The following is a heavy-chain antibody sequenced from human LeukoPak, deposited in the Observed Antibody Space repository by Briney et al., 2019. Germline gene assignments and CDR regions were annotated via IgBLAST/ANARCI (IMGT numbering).Heavy chain of an antibody. CDR2: INHSGST. J-gene: IGHJ4*02. CDR1: GGSIRSGDYY. Sequence: SETLSLTCTVSGGSIRSGDYYWSWIRQPPGKGLEWIGEINHSGSTNYNPSLKSRVTISVDTSKTQFSLKLSSVTAADTAVYYCARSRLHPIIFDYWGQGTLVTVSS. V-gene: IGHV4-39*07. CDR3: ARSRLHPIIFDY. D-gene: IGHD5-24*01.